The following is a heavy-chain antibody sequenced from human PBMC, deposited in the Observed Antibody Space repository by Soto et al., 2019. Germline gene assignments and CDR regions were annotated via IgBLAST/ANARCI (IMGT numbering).Heavy chain of an antibody. Sequence: GGSLRLSCAASGFTFSSYAMSWVRQAPGKGLEWVSAISGSGGSTYYADSVKGRFTISRDNSKNTLYLQMNSLRAEDTAVYYCAKVLLGLWELPYLDYWGQGTLVTVSS. D-gene: IGHD1-26*01. V-gene: IGHV3-23*01. CDR1: GFTFSSYA. CDR2: ISGSGGST. J-gene: IGHJ4*02. CDR3: AKVLLGLWELPYLDY.